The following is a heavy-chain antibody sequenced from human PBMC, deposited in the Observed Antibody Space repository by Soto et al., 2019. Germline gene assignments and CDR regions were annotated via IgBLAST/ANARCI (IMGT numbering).Heavy chain of an antibody. CDR2: ISGSGGST. D-gene: IGHD2-2*02. J-gene: IGHJ4*02. V-gene: IGHV3-23*01. CDR3: AKDLAKYCSSTSCYNFDY. CDR1: GFTFSSYA. Sequence: GGSLRLSCAASGFTFSSYAMSWVRQAPGKGLEWVSAISGSGGSTYYADSVKGRFTISRDNSKNTLYLQMNSLRAEDTAVYYCAKDLAKYCSSTSCYNFDYWGQGTLVTVSS.